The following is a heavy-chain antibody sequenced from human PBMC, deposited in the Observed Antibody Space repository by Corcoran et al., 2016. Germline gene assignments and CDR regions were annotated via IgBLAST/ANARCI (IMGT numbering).Heavy chain of an antibody. V-gene: IGHV3-48*04. CDR3: ARWGDYVWGSYSYGMDV. J-gene: IGHJ6*02. CDR2: ISSSSTI. D-gene: IGHD3-16*01. CDR1: GFTFSSYS. Sequence: EVQLVESGGGLVQPGGSLRLSCAASGFTFSSYSMNWVRQAPGKGLEWVSYISSSSTIYYADSVKGRLTISRDNAKNSLYLQMNSLRAEDTAVDYWARWGDYVWGSYSYGMDVWGQGTLVTVSS.